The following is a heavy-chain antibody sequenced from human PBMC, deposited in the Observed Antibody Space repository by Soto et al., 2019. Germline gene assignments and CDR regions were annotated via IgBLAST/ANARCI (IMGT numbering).Heavy chain of an antibody. CDR2: ISYDGSNK. CDR3: ARDHVNTMVRRPGYYYYGMDV. J-gene: IGHJ6*02. V-gene: IGHV3-30-3*01. CDR1: GLTFSSYA. D-gene: IGHD3-10*01. Sequence: PGGSLRLSCAAPGLTFSSYAMHWVRQAPGKGLEGVAVISYDGSNKYYADSVKGRFTISRDNSKNTLYLQMNSLRAEDTAVYYCARDHVNTMVRRPGYYYYGMDVWGQGTTVTVSS.